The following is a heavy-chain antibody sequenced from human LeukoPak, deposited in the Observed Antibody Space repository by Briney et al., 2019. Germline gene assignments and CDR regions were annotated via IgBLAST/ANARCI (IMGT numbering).Heavy chain of an antibody. J-gene: IGHJ4*02. V-gene: IGHV3-30*02. Sequence: GGSLRLSCAASGFIFSSYGMHWVRQAPGKGLEWVAFIRYDGSNKYYADSVKGRFTISRDNSKNMVYLQMNSLRAEDTAVYYCARSGLSRFGFWGQGTLVTVSS. CDR3: ARSGLSRFGF. CDR1: GFIFSSYG. D-gene: IGHD2/OR15-2a*01. CDR2: IRYDGSNK.